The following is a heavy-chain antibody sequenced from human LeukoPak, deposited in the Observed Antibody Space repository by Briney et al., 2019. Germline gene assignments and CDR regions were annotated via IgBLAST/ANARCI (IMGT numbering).Heavy chain of an antibody. CDR2: ISYDGSNK. J-gene: IGHJ4*02. D-gene: IGHD3-22*01. CDR3: AREEIEVGIFDY. V-gene: IGHV3-30*03. Sequence: PGGSLRHSCAASGFTFSSYGMHWVRQAPGKGLEWVAVISYDGSNKYYADSVKGRFTISRDNSKNTLYLEMSSLRAEDTAVYFCAREEIEVGIFDYWGQGTLVTVSS. CDR1: GFTFSSYG.